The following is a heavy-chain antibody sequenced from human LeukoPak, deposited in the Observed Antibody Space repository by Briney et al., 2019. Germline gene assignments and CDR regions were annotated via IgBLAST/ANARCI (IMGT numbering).Heavy chain of an antibody. CDR1: GFTFSNFA. CDR3: AKRGYSFGYDY. D-gene: IGHD5-18*01. J-gene: IGHJ4*02. CDR2: IGGSGGTT. Sequence: GGSLRLSCAASGFTFSNFAMSWVRQAPGKGLEWVSAIGGSGGTTYYADSVEGRFTISRDNSKSTLYLQMNSLRAEDTAVYYCAKRGYSFGYDYWGQGTLVTVSS. V-gene: IGHV3-23*01.